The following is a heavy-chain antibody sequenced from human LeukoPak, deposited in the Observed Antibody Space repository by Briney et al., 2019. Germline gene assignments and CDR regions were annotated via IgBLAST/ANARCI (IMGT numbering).Heavy chain of an antibody. CDR2: ISAYNGNT. D-gene: IGHD2-2*02. J-gene: IGHJ6*02. V-gene: IGHV1-18*01. CDR3: AREGYCSSTSCYTRLMNYYYYYGMDV. CDR1: GYTFTSYG. Sequence: ASVTVSCKASGYTFTSYGISWVRQAPGQGLEWMGWISAYNGNTNYAQKLQGRVTMTTDTSTSTAYMELRSLRSDDTAVYYCAREGYCSSTSCYTRLMNYYYYYGMDVWGQGTTVTVSS.